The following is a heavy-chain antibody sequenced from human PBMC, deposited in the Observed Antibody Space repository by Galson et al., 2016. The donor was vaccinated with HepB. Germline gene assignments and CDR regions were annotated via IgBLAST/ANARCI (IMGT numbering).Heavy chain of an antibody. V-gene: IGHV3-30*18. D-gene: IGHD1-7*01. CDR1: GFTFSGHG. Sequence: SLRLSCAASGFTFSGHGMHRVRQAPGKGPEWVALISYDGIDKNYVDSVKGRFTISRDNSENTLYLQMNSLRAEDTAVYYCAKGGDNWNFFDYWGQGTLVTVSS. CDR2: ISYDGIDK. J-gene: IGHJ4*02. CDR3: AKGGDNWNFFDY.